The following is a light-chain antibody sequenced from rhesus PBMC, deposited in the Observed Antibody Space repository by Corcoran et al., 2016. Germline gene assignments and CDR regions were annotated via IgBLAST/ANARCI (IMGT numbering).Light chain of an antibody. CDR3: QQHNSYPLT. CDR2: DAT. J-gene: IGKJ4*01. V-gene: IGKV1-33*02. CDR1: QGISQH. Sequence: DIQMTQSPSSLSASVGDTVTTTCQASQGISQHLAWYQQKPGKAPKLLIYDATTLQSVVPSRFSGSGSGTEFTHTISSLQPEDVTTYYCQQHNSYPLTFGEGTKVELK.